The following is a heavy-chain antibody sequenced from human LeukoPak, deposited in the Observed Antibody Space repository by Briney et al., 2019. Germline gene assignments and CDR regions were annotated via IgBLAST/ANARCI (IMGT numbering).Heavy chain of an antibody. CDR1: GFTFSSYA. CDR2: ISYDGSNK. Sequence: GGSLRLSCAASGFTFSSYAMHWVRQAPGKGLEWVAVISYDGSNKYYADSVKGRFTISRDNYKNTLYLQMNSLRAEDTAVYYCARDRIDSSGYCLDYWGQGTLVTVSS. J-gene: IGHJ4*02. D-gene: IGHD3-22*01. V-gene: IGHV3-30*04. CDR3: ARDRIDSSGYCLDY.